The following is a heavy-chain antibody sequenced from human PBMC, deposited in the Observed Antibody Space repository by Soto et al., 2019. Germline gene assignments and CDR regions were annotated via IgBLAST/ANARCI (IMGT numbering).Heavy chain of an antibody. CDR2: IYYSGST. CDR3: ARVDGEVAAATYYFDY. J-gene: IGHJ4*02. CDR1: GGSISSYY. D-gene: IGHD6-13*01. V-gene: IGHV4-59*01. Sequence: PSETLSLTCTVSGGSISSYYWSWIRQPPGKGLEWIGYIYYSGSTNYNPSLKSRVTISVDTSKNQFSLKLSSVTAADTAVYYCARVDGEVAAATYYFDYWGQGTLVTVPQ.